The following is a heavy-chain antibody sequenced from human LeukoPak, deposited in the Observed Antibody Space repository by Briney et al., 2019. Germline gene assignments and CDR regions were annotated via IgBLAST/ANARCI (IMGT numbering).Heavy chain of an antibody. CDR1: GGSIGSGTYY. Sequence: SATLSLTCTVSGGSIGSGTYYWSWIRQPVGKGREWIGRFYTSGSTNYNPSLKSRVTISVDTSKNQFSLKLSSVTAADTAVYYCARARGQGYYSGSIYHWGQGTLVTVSS. CDR2: FYTSGST. J-gene: IGHJ4*02. V-gene: IGHV4-61*02. D-gene: IGHD3-10*01. CDR3: ARARGQGYYSGSIYH.